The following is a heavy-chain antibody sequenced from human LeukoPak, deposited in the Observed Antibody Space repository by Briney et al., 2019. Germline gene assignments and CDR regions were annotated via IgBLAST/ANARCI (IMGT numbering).Heavy chain of an antibody. CDR3: ARGVTETTTGLTKFDP. CDR2: VNPNSGDT. CDR1: GYTFTAYH. D-gene: IGHD1-1*01. Sequence: GASVKVSCKASGYTFTAYHIHWVRPAPGQGLEWVGWVNPNSGDTHYGQSFQGRVTMTRDTSISTVYMDMSRLTSDDAAAYYCARGVTETTTGLTKFDPWGQGTLVTVSS. V-gene: IGHV1-2*02. J-gene: IGHJ5*02.